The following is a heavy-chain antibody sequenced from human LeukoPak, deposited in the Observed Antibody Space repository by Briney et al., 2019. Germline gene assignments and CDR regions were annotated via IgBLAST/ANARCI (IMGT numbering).Heavy chain of an antibody. Sequence: ASVTVSCKASGGTFSSYAISWVRQAPGQGLEWMGGIIPIFGTANYAQKFQGRVTITADESTSTAYMELSSLRSEDTAVYYCARGQATYYYDSSGYYSFDYWGQGTLVTVSS. CDR3: ARGQATYYYDSSGYYSFDY. V-gene: IGHV1-69*13. J-gene: IGHJ4*02. CDR1: GGTFSSYA. D-gene: IGHD3-22*01. CDR2: IIPIFGTA.